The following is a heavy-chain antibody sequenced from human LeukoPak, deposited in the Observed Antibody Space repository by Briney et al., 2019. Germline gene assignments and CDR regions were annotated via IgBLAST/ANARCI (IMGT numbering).Heavy chain of an antibody. Sequence: SETLSLTCTVSGASISSSTYYWGWIRQPPGKGLEWIGCIYETGSTYYKSTLKSRVTISVDTSKNQFSLKLSSVTAADTAVYYCARHSGSGYYFYFYTMDVWGQGATVTVSS. J-gene: IGHJ6*01. CDR1: GASISSSTYY. CDR2: IYETGST. D-gene: IGHD2-15*01. V-gene: IGHV4-39*01. CDR3: ARHSGSGYYFYFYTMDV.